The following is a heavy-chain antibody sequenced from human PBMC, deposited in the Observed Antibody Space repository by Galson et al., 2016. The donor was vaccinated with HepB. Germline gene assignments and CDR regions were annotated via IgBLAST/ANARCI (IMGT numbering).Heavy chain of an antibody. CDR3: ARDRRQLLSFDY. Sequence: SVKVSCKASGYTFTGYSMHWVRQAPGQRLEWMGWINPNSGDTSYALKFQGRVTMTGDTSISTAYMELSSLRSDDTSVYYCARDRRQLLSFDYWGQGTLVTVSS. V-gene: IGHV1-2*02. CDR2: INPNSGDT. D-gene: IGHD1-1*01. J-gene: IGHJ4*02. CDR1: GYTFTGYS.